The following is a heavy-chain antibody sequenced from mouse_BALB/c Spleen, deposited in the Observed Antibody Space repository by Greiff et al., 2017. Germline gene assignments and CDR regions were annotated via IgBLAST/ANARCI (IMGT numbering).Heavy chain of an antibody. CDR2: ISSGGST. J-gene: IGHJ3*01. V-gene: IGHV5-6-5*01. CDR1: GFTFSSYA. CDR3: ARNDYDVGWFAY. Sequence: DVMLVESGGGLVKPGGSLKLSCAASGFTFSSYAMSWVRQTPEKRLEWVASISSGGSTYYPDSVKGRFTISRDNARNILYLQMSSLRSEDTAMYYCARNDYDVGWFAYWGQGTLVTVSA. D-gene: IGHD2-4*01.